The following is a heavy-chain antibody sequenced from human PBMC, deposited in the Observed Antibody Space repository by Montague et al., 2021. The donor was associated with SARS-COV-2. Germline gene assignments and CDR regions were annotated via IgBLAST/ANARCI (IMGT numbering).Heavy chain of an antibody. CDR2: VDYSGLT. J-gene: IGHJ4*02. CDR1: RDSISSHNYF. CDR3: VRFRFCSSNSYNAGICGYFDS. Sequence: SETLSLTCTVSRDSISSHNYFWAWIRQPPGKGLEWIGSVDYSGLTFYNPSLESRVTISVDTSKKQFSLKVNSVTAADTAVYYCVRFRFCSSNSYNAGICGYFDSWGQGIRVTVSS. D-gene: IGHD2-2*01. V-gene: IGHV4-39*07.